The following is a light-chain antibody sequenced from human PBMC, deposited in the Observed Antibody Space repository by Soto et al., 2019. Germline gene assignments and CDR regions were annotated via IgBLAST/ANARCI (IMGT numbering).Light chain of an antibody. CDR2: AAS. CDR3: QQRNSYPRT. Sequence: DIQFTQSPSFLSASVGDRVTITCRASQGINICLAWFQQKPGKDPNLLISAASTLQSGVPSRFSGSGSETEFTLTITSLQPEDSATYYCQQRNSYPRTFGQGTKVEIK. J-gene: IGKJ2*01. V-gene: IGKV1-9*01. CDR1: QGINIC.